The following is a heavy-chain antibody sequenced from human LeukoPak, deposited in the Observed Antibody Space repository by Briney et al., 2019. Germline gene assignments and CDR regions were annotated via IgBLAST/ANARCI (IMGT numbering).Heavy chain of an antibody. V-gene: IGHV4-38-2*02. CDR2: IYHSGST. Sequence: SETLSLTCTVSGYSISSGYYWGWIRQPPGRGLEWIGSIYHSGSTYYNPSLKSRVTISVDTSKNQFSLKLSSVTAADTAVYYCASRIAVAGPEGYYFDYWGQGTLVTVSS. CDR1: GYSISSGYY. CDR3: ASRIAVAGPEGYYFDY. D-gene: IGHD6-19*01. J-gene: IGHJ4*02.